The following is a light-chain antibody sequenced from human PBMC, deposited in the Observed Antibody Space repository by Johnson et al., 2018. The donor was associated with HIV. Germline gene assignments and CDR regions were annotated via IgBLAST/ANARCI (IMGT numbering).Light chain of an antibody. CDR3: GTWDSSLSAFYV. V-gene: IGLV1-51*02. CDR2: ENN. CDR1: SYNIGNSY. J-gene: IGLJ1*01. Sequence: QSVLTQPPSVSAAPGQKVTISCSGSSYNIGNSYVSWYQQLPGTAPKLLIYENNKRPSGIPDRFSGSKSGTSATLGITGLQTGDEADYYCGTWDSSLSAFYVFGTGTEVTVL.